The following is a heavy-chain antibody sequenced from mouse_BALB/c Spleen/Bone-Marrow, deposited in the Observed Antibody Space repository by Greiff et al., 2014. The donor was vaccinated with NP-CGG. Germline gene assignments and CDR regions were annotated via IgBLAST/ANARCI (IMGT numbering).Heavy chain of an antibody. Sequence: VQLQQSGPGLVAPSQSLSITCTVSGFSLTDYGVTWIRQPPGKGLEWLGIIWGGGSTFYNSSLRPRLNVSKDNSKSQVFLKMNSLQADDTAMYYCAKLNWVYAMDYWGQGTSVTVSS. V-gene: IGHV2-6-5*01. CDR3: AKLNWVYAMDY. CDR2: IWGGGST. J-gene: IGHJ4*01. D-gene: IGHD4-1*02. CDR1: GFSLTDYG.